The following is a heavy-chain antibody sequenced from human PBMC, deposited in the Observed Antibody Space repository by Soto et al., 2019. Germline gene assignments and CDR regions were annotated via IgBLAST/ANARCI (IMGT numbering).Heavy chain of an antibody. Sequence: QVQLVQSGAEVKRPGASVKVSCRASGYTFVDYALHWVRQAPGQGLEWVGWLNPNTGNIKYSHKFEDRVSITRDTATSTAYMELRGLRSEDTAVYFCSREVIVAENWFDPWGQGTLVTVSS. J-gene: IGHJ5*02. CDR3: SREVIVAENWFDP. CDR2: LNPNTGNI. CDR1: GYTFVDYA. V-gene: IGHV1-3*01. D-gene: IGHD5-12*01.